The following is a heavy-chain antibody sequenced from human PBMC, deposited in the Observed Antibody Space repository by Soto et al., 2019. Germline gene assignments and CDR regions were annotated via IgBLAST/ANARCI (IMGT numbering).Heavy chain of an antibody. Sequence: QVQMVQSGAEVKKPGSSVKVSCKASGDTFSFYTINWVRQAPGLGLEWMGRVNPILSMSNYAQKFQGRVTMTADKSTSTAYMELRSLRSEDTACYYCVTSYGSGYRAFDYWGQGALVTVSS. D-gene: IGHD3-10*01. V-gene: IGHV1-69*02. J-gene: IGHJ4*02. CDR1: GDTFSFYT. CDR3: VTSYGSGYRAFDY. CDR2: VNPILSMS.